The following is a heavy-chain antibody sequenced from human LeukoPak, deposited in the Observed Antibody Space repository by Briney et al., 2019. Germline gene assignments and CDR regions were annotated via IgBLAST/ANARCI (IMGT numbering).Heavy chain of an antibody. CDR2: ISWNSGSI. CDR3: AKDNRRHYTSGPNPDSLH. CDR1: GFIFNNYA. J-gene: IGHJ4*02. D-gene: IGHD6-19*01. Sequence: GGSPGLSCAGSGFIFNNYAMHWVRQPPGKGLEWVSGISWNSGSIDYADSVKGRFTISRDNAKNSLYLQMNSLRVEDTAFYYCAKDNRRHYTSGPNPDSLHWGQGALVTVSS. V-gene: IGHV3-9*01.